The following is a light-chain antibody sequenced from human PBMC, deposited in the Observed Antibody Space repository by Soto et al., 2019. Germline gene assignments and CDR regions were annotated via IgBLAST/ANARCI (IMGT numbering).Light chain of an antibody. CDR1: QSVSIY. Sequence: EIVLTQSPATLSLSPGDRATLSCRASQSVSIYVAWYQQKPGQAPRLLIYDASNRAPGVPARFSGSGSGTDFTLTISSLEPEDFAVYYCQQRSNWPPEFTFGPGTKVDIK. CDR2: DAS. J-gene: IGKJ3*01. V-gene: IGKV3-11*01. CDR3: QQRSNWPPEFT.